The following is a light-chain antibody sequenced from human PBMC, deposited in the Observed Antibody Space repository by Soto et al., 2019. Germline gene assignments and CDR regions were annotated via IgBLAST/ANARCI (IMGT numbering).Light chain of an antibody. Sequence: ETLMTQSPATLSASPGERVTLSCRASQNINFNLAWYQQKPGQPPRLLIYSASTRATGVPARFTGSGSGSEFTLTISGLQSEDFAVYYCQQGHNWPLTFGQGTRLEI. CDR2: SAS. CDR1: QNINFN. V-gene: IGKV3-15*01. CDR3: QQGHNWPLT. J-gene: IGKJ2*01.